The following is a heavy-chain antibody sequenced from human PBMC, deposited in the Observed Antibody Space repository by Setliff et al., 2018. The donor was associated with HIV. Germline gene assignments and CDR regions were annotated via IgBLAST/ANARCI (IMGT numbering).Heavy chain of an antibody. D-gene: IGHD5-12*01. CDR3: ARDVGRDGYCFDH. Sequence: SCKASGYTFSDYGISWVRQAPGQGLEWMGWISAHNGRINYAQKFQGRVTMTTDRSTSTAYMELRSLRSDGTAVYYCARDVGRDGYCFDHWGQGTLVTVSS. J-gene: IGHJ4*02. CDR2: ISAHNGRI. V-gene: IGHV1-18*01. CDR1: GYTFSDYG.